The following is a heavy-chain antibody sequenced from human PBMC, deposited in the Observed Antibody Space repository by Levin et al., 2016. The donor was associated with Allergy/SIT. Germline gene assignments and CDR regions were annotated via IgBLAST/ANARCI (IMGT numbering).Heavy chain of an antibody. V-gene: IGHV4-39*01. CDR3: ARYSGNLRYYFDY. D-gene: IGHD1-26*01. J-gene: IGHJ4*02. Sequence: PGKGLEWIGSIYYSGSTYYNPSLKSRVTISVDTSKNQFSLKLSSVTAADTAVYYCARYSGNLRYYFDYWGQGTLVTVSS. CDR2: IYYSGST.